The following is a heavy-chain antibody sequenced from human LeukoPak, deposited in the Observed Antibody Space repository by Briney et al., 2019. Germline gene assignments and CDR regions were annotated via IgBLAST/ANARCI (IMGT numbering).Heavy chain of an antibody. V-gene: IGHV3-23*01. CDR3: AKQVQRYYYDSSGWFDP. J-gene: IGHJ5*02. D-gene: IGHD3-22*01. CDR1: GFTFSSYA. Sequence: GGSPRLSCAASGFTFSSYAMSWVRQAPGKGLEWVSAISGSGGSTYYADSVKGRFTISRDNSKNTLYLQMNSLRAEDTAVYYCAKQVQRYYYDSSGWFDPWGQGTLVTVSS. CDR2: ISGSGGST.